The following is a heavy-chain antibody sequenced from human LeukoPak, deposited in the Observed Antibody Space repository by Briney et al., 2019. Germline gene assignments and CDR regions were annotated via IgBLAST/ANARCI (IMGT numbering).Heavy chain of an antibody. CDR3: AKPSRSSSNKY. D-gene: IGHD6-13*01. CDR2: IKPDGSGE. CDR1: GFTFSTYW. J-gene: IGHJ4*02. Sequence: GGLRLSCAASGFTFSTYWMTWARQAPGKGLEWVATIKPDGSGEYYVDSVKGRFTISRDNAKNSLYLQMNSLRAEDTAVYYCAKPSRSSSNKYWGQGTLVTVSS. V-gene: IGHV3-7*05.